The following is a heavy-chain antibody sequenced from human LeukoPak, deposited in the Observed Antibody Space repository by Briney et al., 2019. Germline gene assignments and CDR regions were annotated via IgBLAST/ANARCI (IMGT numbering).Heavy chain of an antibody. CDR1: GFTLDTYG. CDR2: INWNGGDA. V-gene: IGHV3-20*01. Sequence: GGSLRLSCAASGFTLDTYGMTWVRHVPGKGLEWVSGINWNGGDAGYGDSVRGRFTISRDNAKKSLYLQMNSLRVEDTALYHCARRYCSSTSCGQIDYWGQGTLVTVSS. J-gene: IGHJ4*02. D-gene: IGHD2-2*01. CDR3: ARRYCSSTSCGQIDY.